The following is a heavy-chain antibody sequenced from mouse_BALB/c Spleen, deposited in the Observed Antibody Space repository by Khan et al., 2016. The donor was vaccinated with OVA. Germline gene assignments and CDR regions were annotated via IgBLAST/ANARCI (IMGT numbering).Heavy chain of an antibody. Sequence: EVKLEGSGGGLVQPGGSMKLSCAASGFTFSDAWMDWVRQSPEKGLEWVAEIRSKANNHATYYSESVRGRFTISRDDAKRSVYLQMNSLRAEDTCIYYCTSNYVRYYYSMDYWGQGTSVTVSS. CDR1: GFTFSDAW. V-gene: IGHV6-6*01. CDR3: TSNYVRYYYSMDY. CDR2: IRSKANNHAT. D-gene: IGHD1-1*01. J-gene: IGHJ4*01.